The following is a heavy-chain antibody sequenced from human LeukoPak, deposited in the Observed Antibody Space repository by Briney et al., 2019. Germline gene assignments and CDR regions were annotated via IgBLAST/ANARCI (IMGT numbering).Heavy chain of an antibody. CDR3: ATDPPYYYDSSGSIGVY. D-gene: IGHD3-22*01. Sequence: GGSLRLSCAASGFTFSSYSMNWVRQAPGKGLEWVSYISGSSSTIYYADSVKGRFTISRDNAKNSLYLQMNSLRDEDTAVYYCATDPPYYYDSSGSIGVYWGQGTLVTVSS. J-gene: IGHJ4*02. CDR1: GFTFSSYS. V-gene: IGHV3-48*02. CDR2: ISGSSSTI.